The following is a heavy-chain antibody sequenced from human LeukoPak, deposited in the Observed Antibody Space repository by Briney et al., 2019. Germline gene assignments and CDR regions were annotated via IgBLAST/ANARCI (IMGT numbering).Heavy chain of an antibody. Sequence: PSGTLSLTCAVSGGSISSSNWWSWVRQPPGKGLEWIGYIYYSGSTYYNPSLKSRVTISVDTSKNQFSLKLSSVTAADTAVYYCASFQGYSSSWTMKDWGQGTLVTVSS. CDR1: GGSISSSNW. J-gene: IGHJ4*02. CDR3: ASFQGYSSSWTMKD. CDR2: IYYSGST. D-gene: IGHD6-13*01. V-gene: IGHV4-4*02.